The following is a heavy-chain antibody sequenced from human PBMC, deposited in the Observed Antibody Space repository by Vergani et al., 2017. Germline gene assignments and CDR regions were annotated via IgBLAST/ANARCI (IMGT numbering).Heavy chain of an antibody. CDR3: AKANPRNSXYDYLYYYHAMDV. Sequence: EVHLLESGGGQVEAGGSLRLSCVASGFTFSNSAMSWVRQTSGKGLEWVSAISGHGDRTYYADSVKGRFTISRDNSKNTLYLQMNSLSAGDTAVYYCAKANPRNSXYDYLYYYHAMDVWGQGTTVTVSS. CDR1: GFTFSNSA. V-gene: IGHV3-23*01. CDR2: ISGHGDRT. J-gene: IGHJ6*02. D-gene: IGHD5-12*01.